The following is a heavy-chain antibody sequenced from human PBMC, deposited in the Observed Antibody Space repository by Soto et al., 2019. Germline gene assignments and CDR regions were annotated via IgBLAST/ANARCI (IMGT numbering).Heavy chain of an antibody. Sequence: QVQLRESGPRLVKPSGTLSLTCAVSGSSINSSNWWSWVRQPPGKGLEWIGESYHSGSSNYNPSLKSRVNISVDQSTNQFFLKLTSVTAADTAVYYCARRYYYDSSGYYLGDWGQGTLVPVSS. V-gene: IGHV4-4*02. D-gene: IGHD3-22*01. CDR3: ARRYYYDSSGYYLGD. CDR1: GSSINSSNW. CDR2: SYHSGSS. J-gene: IGHJ4*02.